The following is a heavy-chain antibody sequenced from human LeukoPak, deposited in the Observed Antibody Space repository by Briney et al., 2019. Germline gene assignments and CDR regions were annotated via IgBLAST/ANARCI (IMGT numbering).Heavy chain of an antibody. CDR2: IYNSGST. Sequence: PSETLSLTCTVFGGSISSYYWSWVRQPPGKGLGWVGYIYNSGSTNYNPSPKRRVTISVDTSKNQYSLKLSSVTAADAAVYYCARHEELRPYYFDYWCQGTRVTVSS. V-gene: IGHV4-59*08. CDR1: GGSISSYY. J-gene: IGHJ4*02. D-gene: IGHD1-7*01. CDR3: ARHEELRPYYFDY.